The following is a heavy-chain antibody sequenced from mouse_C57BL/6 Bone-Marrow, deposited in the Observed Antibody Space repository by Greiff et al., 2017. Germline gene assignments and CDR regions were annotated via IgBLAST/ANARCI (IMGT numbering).Heavy chain of an antibody. CDR2: IYPGSGST. J-gene: IGHJ2*01. CDR1: GYTFTSYW. D-gene: IGHD1-1*01. Sequence: QVQLQQPGAELVKPGASVKMSCKASGYTFTSYWITWVKQRPGQGLAWIGDIYPGSGSTNYNEKFKSKATLAVDSSYSTAYLQLSSLTSEVSAVYYCARKGGYYGGDYFGYWGQGTTLTVSS. CDR3: ARKGGYYGGDYFGY. V-gene: IGHV1-55*01.